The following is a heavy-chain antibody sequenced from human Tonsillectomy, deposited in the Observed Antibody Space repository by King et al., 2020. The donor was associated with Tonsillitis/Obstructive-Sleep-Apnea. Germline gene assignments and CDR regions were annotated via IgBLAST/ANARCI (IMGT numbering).Heavy chain of an antibody. J-gene: IGHJ6*03. Sequence: QLVQSGAEVKKPGASVRVSCKASGYTFTNYGLSWVRQAPGQGLEYSGWISGYNGNTKYAQKLQGRLTMTTDTSTSTVYMELRSLRSDDTAVYYCARSNYYSYYYMDVWGKGTTVTVSS. CDR3: ARSNYYSYYYMDV. CDR2: ISGYNGNT. CDR1: GYTFTNYG. V-gene: IGHV1-18*01.